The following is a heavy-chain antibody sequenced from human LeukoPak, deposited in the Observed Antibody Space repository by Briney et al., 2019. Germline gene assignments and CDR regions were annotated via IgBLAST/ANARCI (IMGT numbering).Heavy chain of an antibody. J-gene: IGHJ4*02. CDR2: ISSSGRSI. V-gene: IGHV3-21*05. CDR3: ARVEFDRSTDY. CDR1: GFTFSSYS. D-gene: IGHD3-10*01. Sequence: GGSLRLSCAASGFTFSSYSMNWVRQAPGKGLEWVSYISSSGRSILYADSVKGRFTVSRDNAKNSLYLQMNNLGAEDTAVYYCARVEFDRSTDYWGQGTLVTVSS.